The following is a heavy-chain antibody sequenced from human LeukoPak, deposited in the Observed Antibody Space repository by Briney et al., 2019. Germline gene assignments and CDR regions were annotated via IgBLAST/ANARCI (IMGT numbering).Heavy chain of an antibody. CDR2: INSDGSST. Sequence: GGSLRLSCAASGFTFSSYAMSWVRQAPGKGLVWVSRINSDGSSTSYADSVKGRFTISRDNAKNTLYLQMNSLRAEDTAVYYCARDAPNYYYMDVWGKGTTVTVSS. J-gene: IGHJ6*03. CDR1: GFTFSSYA. V-gene: IGHV3-74*01. CDR3: ARDAPNYYYMDV.